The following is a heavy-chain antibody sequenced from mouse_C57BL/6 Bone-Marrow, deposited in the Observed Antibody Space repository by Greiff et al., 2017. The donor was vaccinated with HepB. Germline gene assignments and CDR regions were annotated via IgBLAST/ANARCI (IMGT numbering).Heavy chain of an antibody. V-gene: IGHV1-5*01. CDR1: GYTFTSYW. Sequence: VQLQQSGTVLARPGASVKMSCKTSGYTFTSYWMHWVKQRPGQGLEWIGAIDPGNSDTSYNQKFKGKAKLTAVTSASTAYMELSSLTNEDSAVYYCTRRDYYGSSDVSYFDYWGQGTTLTVSS. CDR2: IDPGNSDT. J-gene: IGHJ2*01. CDR3: TRRDYYGSSDVSYFDY. D-gene: IGHD1-1*01.